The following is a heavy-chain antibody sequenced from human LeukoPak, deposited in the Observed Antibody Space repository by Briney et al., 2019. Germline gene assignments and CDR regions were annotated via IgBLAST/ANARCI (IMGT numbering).Heavy chain of an antibody. CDR1: GGTFSSYA. CDR3: ARDQYCSGGSCYFPYYYYGMDV. V-gene: IGHV3-30*04. CDR2: ISYDGSNK. Sequence: SCKASGGTFSSYAMHWVRQAPGKGLEWVAVISYDGSNKYYADSVKGRFTISRDNSKNTLYLQMNSLRAEDTAVYYCARDQYCSGGSCYFPYYYYGMDVWGQGTTVTVSS. J-gene: IGHJ6*02. D-gene: IGHD2-15*01.